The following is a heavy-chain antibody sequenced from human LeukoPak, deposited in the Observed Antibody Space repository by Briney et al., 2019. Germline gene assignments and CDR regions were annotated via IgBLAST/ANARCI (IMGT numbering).Heavy chain of an antibody. CDR3: AKDSSSYDWGYMDV. V-gene: IGHV3-23*01. CDR2: IGGSDGRT. D-gene: IGHD3-22*01. CDR1: GFTLSTYA. J-gene: IGHJ6*03. Sequence: GGALRLSCAASGFTLSTYAMSCVRQAPGKGLEWVSLIGGSDGRTRYADSVKGRFTISRDNSKNTLYLEMNSLRAEDTAVYYCAKDSSSYDWGYMDVWGKGTTVTISS.